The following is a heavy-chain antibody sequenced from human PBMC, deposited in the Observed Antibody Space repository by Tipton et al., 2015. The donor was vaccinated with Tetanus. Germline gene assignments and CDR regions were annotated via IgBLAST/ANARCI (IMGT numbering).Heavy chain of an antibody. V-gene: IGHV4-59*01. CDR1: GGSISSYY. CDR3: ARGGLVPAALPMDV. CDR2: IYYSGST. J-gene: IGHJ6*02. D-gene: IGHD2-2*01. Sequence: VKPSETLSLTCTVSGGSISSYYWSWIRQPPGKGLEWIGYIYYSGSTNYNPSLKSRVTISVDTSKNQFSLKLSSVTAADTAVYYCARGGLVPAALPMDVWGQGTTVTVSS.